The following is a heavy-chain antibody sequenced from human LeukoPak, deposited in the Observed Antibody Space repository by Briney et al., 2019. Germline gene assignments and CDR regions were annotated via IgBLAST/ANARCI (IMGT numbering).Heavy chain of an antibody. D-gene: IGHD1-26*01. CDR2: INHSGST. CDR1: GGSFSGYY. Sequence: SETLSLTCAVYGGSFSGYYWSWIRQPPGKGLEWIGEINHSGSTNYNPSLKSRVTISVDTSKSQFSLKLSSVTAADTAVYYCARDRIVGATDYWGQGTLVTVSS. J-gene: IGHJ4*02. V-gene: IGHV4-34*01. CDR3: ARDRIVGATDY.